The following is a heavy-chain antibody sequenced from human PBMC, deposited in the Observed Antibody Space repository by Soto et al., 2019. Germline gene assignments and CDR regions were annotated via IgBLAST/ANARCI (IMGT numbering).Heavy chain of an antibody. J-gene: IGHJ4*02. V-gene: IGHV3-23*01. CDR2: ISGSGGST. D-gene: IGHD2-15*01. Sequence: GGSLRLSCTASGFPFRGYAMSWVRQATGKGLEWVSAISGSGGSTYYADSVKGRFTISRDNSKNTLYLQMNSLRAEDTAVYYCAKGHYSYGGGYFDYWGQGTLVTVSS. CDR1: GFPFRGYA. CDR3: AKGHYSYGGGYFDY.